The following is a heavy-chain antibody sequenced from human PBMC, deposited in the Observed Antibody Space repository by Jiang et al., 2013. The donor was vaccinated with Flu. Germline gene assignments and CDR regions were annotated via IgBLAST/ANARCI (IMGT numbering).Heavy chain of an antibody. CDR3: AKDFGTTAHDYDSGGVKGAFDF. Sequence: QLVESGGGVVQPGRSLRLSCAASGFSFRHSGMHWVRQAPGKGLEWLGIIYYDGSEKXYADSVKGRFTISRDNSKNTVYLEMSSLRAEDTAIYYCAKDFGTTAHDYDSGGVKGAFDFWGQGTRVTVSS. J-gene: IGHJ3*01. CDR2: IYYDGSEK. CDR1: GFSFRHSG. D-gene: IGHD3-22*01. V-gene: IGHV3-33*06.